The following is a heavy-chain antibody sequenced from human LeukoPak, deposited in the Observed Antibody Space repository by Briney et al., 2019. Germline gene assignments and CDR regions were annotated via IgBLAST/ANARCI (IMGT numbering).Heavy chain of an antibody. CDR2: ISGSGGNT. CDR1: GFTFSSYA. V-gene: IGHV3-23*01. D-gene: IGHD3-3*01. J-gene: IGHJ4*02. Sequence: GGSLRLSCAACGFTFSSYAMSWVRQAPGKGLEWVSAISGSGGNTYYADSVKGRFTISRDNSKNTLYLQMNSLRVEDTAVYYCARAVSGYVDYWGQGNLVTVSS. CDR3: ARAVSGYVDY.